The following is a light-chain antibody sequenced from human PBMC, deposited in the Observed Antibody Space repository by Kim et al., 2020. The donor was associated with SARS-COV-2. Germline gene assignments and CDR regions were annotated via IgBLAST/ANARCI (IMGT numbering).Light chain of an antibody. V-gene: IGLV4-69*01. CDR1: SGGGNYA. CDR2: VNSDGSH. J-gene: IGLJ3*02. Sequence: ASVKRTCTLGSGGGNYAGAWHQQRAEKGPRYLMKVNSDGSHNKGDGIPDRFSGSASGAERYLPISSLQSEDEADYYCQTWGPGIRVFGGGTQLTVL. CDR3: QTWGPGIRV.